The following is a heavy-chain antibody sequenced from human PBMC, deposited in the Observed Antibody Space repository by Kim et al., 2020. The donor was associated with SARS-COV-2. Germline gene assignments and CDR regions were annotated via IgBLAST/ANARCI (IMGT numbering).Heavy chain of an antibody. Sequence: RYSPSFQGQVTISADKSISTAYLQWSSLKASDTAMYYCASGRYSGSYFDYWGQGTLVTVSS. V-gene: IGHV5-51*01. J-gene: IGHJ4*02. D-gene: IGHD1-26*01. CDR3: ASGRYSGSYFDY.